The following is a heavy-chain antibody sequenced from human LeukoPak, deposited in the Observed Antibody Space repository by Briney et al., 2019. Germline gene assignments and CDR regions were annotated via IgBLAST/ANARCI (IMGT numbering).Heavy chain of an antibody. Sequence: PSGTLSLTCTVSGGSISSGCYYWSWIRQHPGKGLEWIGYIYYSGSTYYNPSLKSRVTISVDTSKNQFSLKLSSVTAADTAVYCCARGDGYIHFDYWGQGTLVTVSS. D-gene: IGHD5-24*01. V-gene: IGHV4-31*03. CDR2: IYYSGST. CDR3: ARGDGYIHFDY. J-gene: IGHJ4*02. CDR1: GGSISSGCYY.